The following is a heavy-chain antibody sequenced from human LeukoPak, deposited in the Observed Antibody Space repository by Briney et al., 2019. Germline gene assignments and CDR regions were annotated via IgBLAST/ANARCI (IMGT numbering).Heavy chain of an antibody. V-gene: IGHV1-3*01. Sequence: ASVKVSCKASGYIFTSYAMHWVRQAPGQRLEWMGWINAGNGNTKYSQKFQGRVTITRDTSASTAYMELSSLRSDDTAVYYCARTPILIAVAGTWYFDLWGRGTLVTVSS. J-gene: IGHJ2*01. CDR2: INAGNGNT. CDR3: ARTPILIAVAGTWYFDL. D-gene: IGHD6-19*01. CDR1: GYIFTSYA.